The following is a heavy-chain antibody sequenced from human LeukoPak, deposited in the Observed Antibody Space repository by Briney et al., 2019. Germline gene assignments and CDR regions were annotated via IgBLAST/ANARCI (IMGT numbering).Heavy chain of an antibody. CDR2: ISYDGSNK. J-gene: IGHJ4*02. Sequence: GGSLRLSCAASGFTFSSYAMHWVRQAPGKGLEREAVISYDGSNKYYANSVKGRFTISRDNSKNTLYLQMNSLRAEDTAVYYCARDPGPAAKYYFDYWGQGTLVTVSS. CDR1: GFTFSSYA. CDR3: ARDPGPAAKYYFDY. V-gene: IGHV3-30*04. D-gene: IGHD2-2*01.